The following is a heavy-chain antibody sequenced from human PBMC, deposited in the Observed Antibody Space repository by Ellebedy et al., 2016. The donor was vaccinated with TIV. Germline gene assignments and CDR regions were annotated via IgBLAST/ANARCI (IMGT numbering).Heavy chain of an antibody. CDR2: INQDGSLD. D-gene: IGHD5-24*01. V-gene: IGHV3-7*01. CDR3: ARVEMGTIVDY. CDR1: GFTFSNYW. Sequence: GGSLRLXCAVSGFTFSNYWMTWVRQAPGLGLEFLANINQDGSLDYYLDSVKGRFTISRDNGKNSLYLQMNSLRVDDTGVYFCARVEMGTIVDYWGQGTLVTVSS. J-gene: IGHJ4*02.